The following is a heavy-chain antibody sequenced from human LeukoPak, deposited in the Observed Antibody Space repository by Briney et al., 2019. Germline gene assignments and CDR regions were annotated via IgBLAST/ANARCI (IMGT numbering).Heavy chain of an antibody. Sequence: GALRLSCAASGFTFSSYAMSWVRQAPGKGLEWVSAISGSGGSTYYADSVKGRFTISRDNAKNSLYLQMNSLRDEDTAVYYCAKTPGGVSSGWHDSWGQGTLVTVSS. J-gene: IGHJ4*02. V-gene: IGHV3-23*01. CDR1: GFTFSSYA. CDR2: ISGSGGST. CDR3: AKTPGGVSSGWHDS. D-gene: IGHD6-19*01.